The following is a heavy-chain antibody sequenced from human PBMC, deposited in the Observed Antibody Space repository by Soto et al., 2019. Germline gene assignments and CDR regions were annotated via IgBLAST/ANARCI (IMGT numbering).Heavy chain of an antibody. CDR3: ATEGKDDSVKGGFDN. D-gene: IGHD3-22*01. V-gene: IGHV3-33*01. J-gene: IGHJ4*02. Sequence: QVQLVESGGGVVQPGRSLRLSCAASGFRFSSYGMNWARQSPGKGLEWVAVIWYDGSNKFYGNSVKGRFTISRDNSRNTLYLQMNSLRDEDTAVYYCATEGKDDSVKGGFDNWGQGTLVTVSS. CDR1: GFRFSSYG. CDR2: IWYDGSNK.